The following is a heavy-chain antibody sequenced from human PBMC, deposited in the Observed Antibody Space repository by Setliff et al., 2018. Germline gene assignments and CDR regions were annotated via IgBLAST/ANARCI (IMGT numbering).Heavy chain of an antibody. CDR3: ARGIYYFDIMGDP. Sequence: ASVKVSCKASGYTFTTYTITWVRQAPGQGLEWMGWIRPHNGNTAYAQKFQDRVILTTDTSTTTVYMELRSLRSDDTAVYYCARGIYYFDIMGDPWGQGTLVTVSS. D-gene: IGHD3-22*01. CDR2: IRPHNGNT. J-gene: IGHJ5*02. CDR1: GYTFTTYT. V-gene: IGHV1-18*01.